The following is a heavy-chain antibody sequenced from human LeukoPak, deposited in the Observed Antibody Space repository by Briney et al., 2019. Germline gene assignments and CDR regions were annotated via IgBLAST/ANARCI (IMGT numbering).Heavy chain of an antibody. CDR3: AKANYIGSYSALDC. CDR2: IGGNSGST. Sequence: TGGSLRLSCAAAGFTFSVYAMSWVRQAPGQEPEWVSTIGGNSGSTYYADSVKGRFTISRDNSENTLYLHMDSLRAEDTASYYCAKANYIGSYSALDCWGQGTLVTVSS. D-gene: IGHD1-26*01. J-gene: IGHJ4*02. V-gene: IGHV3-23*01. CDR1: GFTFSVYA.